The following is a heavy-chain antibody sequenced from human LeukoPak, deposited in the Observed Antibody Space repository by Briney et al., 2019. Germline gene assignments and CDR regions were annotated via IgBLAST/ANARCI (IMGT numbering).Heavy chain of an antibody. V-gene: IGHV1-46*01. Sequence: ASVKVSCKASGYTXTNYYMNWVRQAPGQGLEWMGIIKPSGGSTSYAQKFQGRVTVTRDTSTSTVYMELSSLRSEDTAMYYCAREGEIGYDLSDYWGQGTLVTVSS. CDR3: AREGEIGYDLSDY. CDR1: GYTXTNYY. J-gene: IGHJ4*02. D-gene: IGHD5-12*01. CDR2: IKPSGGST.